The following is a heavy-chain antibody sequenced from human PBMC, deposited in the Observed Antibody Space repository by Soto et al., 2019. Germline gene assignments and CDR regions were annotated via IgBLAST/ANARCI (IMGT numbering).Heavy chain of an antibody. V-gene: IGHV1-2*02. J-gene: IGHJ5*02. D-gene: IGHD6-13*01. Sequence: ASVKVSCKASGDAFTGHYMQWVRQAPGQGLEWMGWINPNSGGTNYAQKFQGRVTMTRDTSISTAYMELSRLRSEDTAVYYCVRRHVSATGIDWFDPWGQGTLVTVSS. CDR1: GDAFTGHY. CDR2: INPNSGGT. CDR3: VRRHVSATGIDWFDP.